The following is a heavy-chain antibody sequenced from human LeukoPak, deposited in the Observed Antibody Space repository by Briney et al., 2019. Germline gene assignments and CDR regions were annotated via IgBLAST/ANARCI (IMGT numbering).Heavy chain of an antibody. J-gene: IGHJ4*02. D-gene: IGHD3-10*01. CDR2: ISPSGHST. CDR1: GFTFSSYT. V-gene: IGHV3-21*01. CDR3: ARGPYYYGSGSYLGPSDY. Sequence: PGGSLRLSCAASGFTFSSYTMNWVRQAPGKGLEWVSSISPSGHSTWNADSVKGRFTISRDNAKNSLYLQMNSLRAEDTAVYYCARGPYYYGSGSYLGPSDYWGQGTLVTVSS.